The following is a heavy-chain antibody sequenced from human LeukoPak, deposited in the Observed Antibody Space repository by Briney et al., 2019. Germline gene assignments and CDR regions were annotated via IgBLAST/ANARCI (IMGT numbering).Heavy chain of an antibody. Sequence: GGSLRLSCAASGFTFSSYSMNWVRQAPGKGLEWVSSISSSSSYIYYADSVKGRFTISRDNAKNSLYLQMNSLRAEDTAVYYCARDGYSSSWFWAFDIWGQGTMVTVSS. D-gene: IGHD6-13*01. V-gene: IGHV3-21*01. CDR1: GFTFSSYS. CDR3: ARDGYSSSWFWAFDI. CDR2: ISSSSSYI. J-gene: IGHJ3*02.